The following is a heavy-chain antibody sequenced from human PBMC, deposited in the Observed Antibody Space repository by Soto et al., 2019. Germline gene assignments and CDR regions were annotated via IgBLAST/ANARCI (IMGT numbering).Heavy chain of an antibody. V-gene: IGHV3-23*01. CDR3: AKGDTSMVEREECFDV. CDR1: GFIFTNYA. D-gene: IGHD5-18*01. Sequence: EVQLLESGGGLLQPGGSLRLSCVGSGFIFTNYAISWVRQAPGKGLEWVSSISGSGYSTYYADSVKGRLTISREDSRYSAYLQINGLRADDTAVYYCAKGDTSMVEREECFDVWGQGTRVTVSS. CDR2: ISGSGYST. J-gene: IGHJ3*01.